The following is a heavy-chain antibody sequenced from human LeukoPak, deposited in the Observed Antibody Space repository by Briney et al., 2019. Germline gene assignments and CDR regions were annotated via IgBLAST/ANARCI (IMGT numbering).Heavy chain of an antibody. CDR2: ISSSGEYI. D-gene: IGHD1-26*01. CDR3: ARDRSPMMKRWEGDAFDI. Sequence: GGSLRLSCVVSGFTISSYSMNWVRQAPGKGLEWVSCISSSGEYIYYGDSVKGRFTIARDNAKNSLYLQMNSLRDEDTAVYYCARDRSPMMKRWEGDAFDIWGQGTMVTVSS. CDR1: GFTISSYS. J-gene: IGHJ3*02. V-gene: IGHV3-21*01.